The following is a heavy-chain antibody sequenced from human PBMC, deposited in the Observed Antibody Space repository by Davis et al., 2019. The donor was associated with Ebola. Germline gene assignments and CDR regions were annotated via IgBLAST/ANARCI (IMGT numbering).Heavy chain of an antibody. J-gene: IGHJ5*02. Sequence: ASVKVSCKASGYTFTGYYMHWVRQAPGQGLEWMGWINPNSGGTNYAQKFQGWVTMTRDTSISTAYMELSRLRSDDTAVYYCARETNSRLLYNWFDPWGQGTLVTVSS. V-gene: IGHV1-2*04. CDR2: INPNSGGT. D-gene: IGHD2-21*01. CDR1: GYTFTGYY. CDR3: ARETNSRLLYNWFDP.